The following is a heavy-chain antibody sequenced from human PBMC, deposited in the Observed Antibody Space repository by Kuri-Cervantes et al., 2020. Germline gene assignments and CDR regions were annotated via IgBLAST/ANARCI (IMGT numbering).Heavy chain of an antibody. CDR2: ISWNSGSI. CDR1: GFTFDDYA. J-gene: IGHJ4*02. V-gene: IGHV3-9*01. D-gene: IGHD5-24*01. Sequence: GGSLRLSCAASGFTFDDYAMHWVRQAPGKGLEWVSGISWNSGSIGYADSVKGQFTTSRDTAKNSLYLQMNSLRAEDTAVYYCARDWARDGSNPAGDFDYWGQGTLVTVSS. CDR3: ARDWARDGSNPAGDFDY.